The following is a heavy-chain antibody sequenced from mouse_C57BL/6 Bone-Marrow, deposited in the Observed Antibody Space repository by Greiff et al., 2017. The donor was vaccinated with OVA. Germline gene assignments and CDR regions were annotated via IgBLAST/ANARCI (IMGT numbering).Heavy chain of an antibody. Sequence: VKLVESGAELVRPGASVKLSCKASGYTFTDYYINWVKQRPGQGLEWIARIYPGSGNTYYNEKFKGKATLTAEKSSSTAYMQLSSLTSEDSAVYFCARNYDYPWFAYWGQGTLVTVSA. V-gene: IGHV1-76*01. CDR1: GYTFTDYY. CDR2: IYPGSGNT. D-gene: IGHD2-4*01. J-gene: IGHJ3*01. CDR3: ARNYDYPWFAY.